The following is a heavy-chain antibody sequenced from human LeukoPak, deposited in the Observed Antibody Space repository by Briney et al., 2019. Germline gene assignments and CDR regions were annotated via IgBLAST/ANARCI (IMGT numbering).Heavy chain of an antibody. J-gene: IGHJ4*02. CDR1: GFAFSSYA. CDR2: ISRRDDYT. V-gene: IGHV3-23*01. D-gene: IGHD3-10*01. Sequence: GGSLRLSCAASGFAFSSYAMSWVRQPPGKGLEWVSVISRRDDYTYYADSVKGRFTNSRDNSKNTLYLQMNTLRAEDTAVYYCANDYRSGSFHDCWGQGTLVTVSS. CDR3: ANDYRSGSFHDC.